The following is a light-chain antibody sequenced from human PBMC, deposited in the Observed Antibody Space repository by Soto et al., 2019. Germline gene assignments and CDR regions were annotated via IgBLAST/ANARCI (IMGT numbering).Light chain of an antibody. CDR2: EVS. J-gene: IGLJ1*01. CDR1: SSDVGGYNY. Sequence: QSALTQPASVSGSPGQSITISCTGTSSDVGGYNYVSWYQQHPGKAPKLMIYEVSNRPSGVYNRFSGSKSGNTASLTISGLQAEEDADYYCSSKTGNSTDVFGAGTKLTVL. V-gene: IGLV2-14*01. CDR3: SSKTGNSTDV.